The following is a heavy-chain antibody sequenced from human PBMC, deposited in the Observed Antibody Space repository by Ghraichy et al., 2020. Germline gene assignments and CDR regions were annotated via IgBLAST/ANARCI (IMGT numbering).Heavy chain of an antibody. Sequence: SETLSLTCAVSGGSISSSNWWSWVRQPPGKGLEWIGEIYHSGSTNYNPSLKSRVTISVDKSKNQFSLKLSSVTAADTAVYYCARGAERSTRTLPHAFDIWGQGTMVTVSS. CDR2: IYHSGST. CDR1: GGSISSSNW. CDR3: ARGAERSTRTLPHAFDI. D-gene: IGHD1-1*01. J-gene: IGHJ3*02. V-gene: IGHV4-4*02.